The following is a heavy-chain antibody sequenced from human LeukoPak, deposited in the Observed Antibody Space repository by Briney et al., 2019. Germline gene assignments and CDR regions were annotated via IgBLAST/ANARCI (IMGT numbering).Heavy chain of an antibody. Sequence: GGSLRLSCAASGFTFSSYGMHWVRQAPGKGLEWVAFIRYDGSNKYYAGSVKGRFTISRDNSKNTLYLQMNSLRAEDTAVYYCAKDVYQLQYYYYMDVWGKGTTATVSS. D-gene: IGHD2-2*01. J-gene: IGHJ6*03. CDR3: AKDVYQLQYYYYMDV. V-gene: IGHV3-30*02. CDR1: GFTFSSYG. CDR2: IRYDGSNK.